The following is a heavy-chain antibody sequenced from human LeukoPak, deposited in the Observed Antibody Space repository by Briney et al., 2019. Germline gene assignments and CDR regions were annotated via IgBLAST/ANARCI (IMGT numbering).Heavy chain of an antibody. CDR2: ILEDGRSK. D-gene: IGHD2-8*01. CDR3: ATAHGGCTNCVCHGWRHYYYYIDV. J-gene: IGHJ6*03. CDR1: GFTFTNYM. V-gene: IGHV3-30*04. Sequence: GGSLRLSCVASGFTFTNYMMNWVRQVPGKGLEWVAVILEDGRSKHYADSVKGRFTISRDNSKSTLYLQMNSLRGEDTAVYYCATAHGGCTNCVCHGWRHYYYYIDVWGKGTTVTVSS.